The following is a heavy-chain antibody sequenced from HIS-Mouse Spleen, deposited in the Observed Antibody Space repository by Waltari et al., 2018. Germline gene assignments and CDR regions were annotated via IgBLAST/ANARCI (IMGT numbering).Heavy chain of an antibody. J-gene: IGHJ2*01. CDR2: IYYSGST. CDR1: GVSISSSIYY. V-gene: IGHV4-39*07. CDR3: AREIPYSSSWYDWYFDL. D-gene: IGHD6-13*01. Sequence: QLQLQESCPGLVKPSETLPLTCTVSGVSISSSIYYWVWIRQPPGKGLEWIGSIYYSGSTYYNPSLKSRVTISVDTSKNQFSLKLSSVTAADTAVYYCAREIPYSSSWYDWYFDLWGRGTLVTVSS.